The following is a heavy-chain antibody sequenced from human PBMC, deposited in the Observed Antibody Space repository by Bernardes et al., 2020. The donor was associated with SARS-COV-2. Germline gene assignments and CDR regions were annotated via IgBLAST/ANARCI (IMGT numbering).Heavy chain of an antibody. CDR2: INGGGGST. V-gene: IGHV3-23*01. CDR1: RFTFGSHA. D-gene: IGHD1-26*01. Sequence: GGSLRLSCAASRFTFGSHAMAWVRQAPGKGLVWVSTINGGGGSTYYADSVRGRFTVSRDNPMNTLFLQMNSLRAEDTAIYYCSKGQGIRGDDQWALDVWGRGTTGTDSS. CDR3: SKGQGIRGDDQWALDV. J-gene: IGHJ6*02.